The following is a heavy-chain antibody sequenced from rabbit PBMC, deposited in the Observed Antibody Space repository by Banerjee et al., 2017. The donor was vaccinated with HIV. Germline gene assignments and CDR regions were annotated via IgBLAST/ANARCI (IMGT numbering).Heavy chain of an antibody. Sequence: QEQLVESGGGLVTLGGSLKLACKASGFSFSSRYWIWWVRQAPGKGLEWIAYIATGSSGNTVYASWAKGRFTISKTSSTTVTLQMTSLTAADTATYFCARDLAGVIGWNFNLWGQGTLVTVS. V-gene: IGHV1S45*01. CDR2: IATGSSGNT. CDR3: ARDLAGVIGWNFNL. CDR1: GFSFSSRYW. D-gene: IGHD4-1*01. J-gene: IGHJ4*01.